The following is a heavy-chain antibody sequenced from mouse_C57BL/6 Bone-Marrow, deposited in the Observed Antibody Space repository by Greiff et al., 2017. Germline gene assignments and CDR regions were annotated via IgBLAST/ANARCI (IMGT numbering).Heavy chain of an antibody. CDR2: IYPGSGST. V-gene: IGHV1-9*01. CDR3: ARWDYGSSLGYWYFDV. CDR1: GYTFTGYW. J-gene: IGHJ1*03. D-gene: IGHD1-1*01. Sequence: QVQLQQSGAELMKPGASVKLSCKATGYTFTGYWIEWVKQRPGHGLEWIGDIYPGSGSTNYNEKFKSKATLTVDTSSSNAYMQLSSLTSEDSAVYYCARWDYGSSLGYWYFDVWGTGTTVTVSS.